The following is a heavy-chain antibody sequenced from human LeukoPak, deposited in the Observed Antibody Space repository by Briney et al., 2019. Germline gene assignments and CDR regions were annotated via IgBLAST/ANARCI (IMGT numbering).Heavy chain of an antibody. CDR1: GFIFSDFE. CDR3: AMDDYPQNY. D-gene: IGHD5-12*01. CDR2: ISSSGSTT. Sequence: GGSRRLSCAASGFIFSDFEMNWVRQAPGKGLEWVSYISSSGSTTMYADSAKGRFTVSRDNAKKTLYLQLNSVRVEDTAHYYCAMDDYPQNYWGQGIPVIVSS. J-gene: IGHJ4*02. V-gene: IGHV3-48*03.